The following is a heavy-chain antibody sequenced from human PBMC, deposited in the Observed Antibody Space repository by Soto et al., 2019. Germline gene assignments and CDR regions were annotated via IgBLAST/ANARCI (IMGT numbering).Heavy chain of an antibody. CDR1: GFTFSGST. CDR2: IRSKANDYAT. V-gene: IGHV3-73*02. Sequence: DVQLVQSGGGLVQPGGSLKLSCAASGFTFSGSTVHWVHQASGEGLQWVGRIRSKANDYATKYIASVKGRFTISRDDSRNTAYLQMSDLKTEDTAVYYCTGGYCTGGTCYSGYFQHWGQGALVTVFS. CDR3: TGGYCTGGTCYSGYFQH. J-gene: IGHJ1*01. D-gene: IGHD2-15*01.